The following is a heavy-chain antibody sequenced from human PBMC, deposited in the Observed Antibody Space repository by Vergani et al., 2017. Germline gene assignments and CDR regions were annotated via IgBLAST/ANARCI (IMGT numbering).Heavy chain of an antibody. CDR2: INPSGGST. Sequence: QVQLVQSGAEVKKPGASVKVSCKASGYTFTSYYMHWVRQAPGQGLEWMGIINPSGGSTSYAQKFQGRVTMTRDTSTSTVYMELSSLRSEDTAVYYCARDLADSSGYYYSSPVYNWFDPWGQGTLVTVSS. V-gene: IGHV1-46*01. CDR1: GYTFTSYY. CDR3: ARDLADSSGYYYSSPVYNWFDP. D-gene: IGHD3-22*01. J-gene: IGHJ5*02.